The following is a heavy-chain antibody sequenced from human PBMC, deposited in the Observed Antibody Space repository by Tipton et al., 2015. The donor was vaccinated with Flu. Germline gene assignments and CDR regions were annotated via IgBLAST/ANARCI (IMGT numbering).Heavy chain of an antibody. J-gene: IGHJ2*01. CDR3: ASQLTNYWYFDF. CDR2: IYRSGST. CDR1: GDSISSGTHS. V-gene: IGHV4-61*02. D-gene: IGHD1-1*01. Sequence: TLSLTCTVSGDSISSGTHSWSWIRRPAGKGLEWIGRIYRSGSTNYNPSLKSRAAISKDTSKNQFSLKLNSVTAADTAVYYCASQLTNYWYFDFWGRGTLVTVSS.